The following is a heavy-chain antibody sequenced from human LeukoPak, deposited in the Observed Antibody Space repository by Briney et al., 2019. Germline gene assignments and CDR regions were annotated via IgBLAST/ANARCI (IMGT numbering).Heavy chain of an antibody. CDR3: ARGTTYFYGSGSHRSAFDI. Sequence: SETLSLTCTVSGGSISSSSYYWGWIRQPPGKGLEWIGSIYYSGSTYYNPSLKSRVTITVDTSKNQFSLKVSSVTAADTAVYYRARGTTYFYGSGSHRSAFDIWGQGTMVTVSS. J-gene: IGHJ3*02. D-gene: IGHD3-10*01. CDR1: GGSISSSSYY. V-gene: IGHV4-39*07. CDR2: IYYSGST.